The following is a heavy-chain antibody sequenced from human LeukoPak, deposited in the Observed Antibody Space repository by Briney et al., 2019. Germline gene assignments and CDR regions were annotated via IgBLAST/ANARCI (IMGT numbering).Heavy chain of an antibody. Sequence: SETLSLTCTVSGGSISSYYWSWIRQPPGKGLEWIGYIYYSGSTNYNPSLKSRVTISVDTSKNQFSLRLGSVTAADTAVYYCARVTGYMIEDYFDYWGQGTLVTVSS. CDR1: GGSISSYY. CDR3: ARVTGYMIEDYFDY. J-gene: IGHJ4*02. CDR2: IYYSGST. V-gene: IGHV4-59*01. D-gene: IGHD3-22*01.